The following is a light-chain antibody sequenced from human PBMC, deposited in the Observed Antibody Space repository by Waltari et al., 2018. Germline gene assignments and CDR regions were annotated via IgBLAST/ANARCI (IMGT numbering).Light chain of an antibody. Sequence: QPVLTQSPSASASLGASVKLTCTLSPGHSAFAIAWPQQQPERGPRYLMKLTSDGSHTKGDEIPDRFSGSSSGAERYLTISSLQSEDEAAYYCQTWGSGIVTFGGGTQLTVL. CDR3: QTWGSGIVT. CDR1: PGHSAFA. V-gene: IGLV4-69*01. CDR2: LTSDGSH. J-gene: IGLJ2*01.